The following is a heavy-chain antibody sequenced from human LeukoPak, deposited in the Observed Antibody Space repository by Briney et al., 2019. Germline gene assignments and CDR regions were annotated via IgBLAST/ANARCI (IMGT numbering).Heavy chain of an antibody. V-gene: IGHV4-39*07. CDR1: GGSISSSNYY. J-gene: IGHJ4*02. CDR2: IYYSGAT. CDR3: ARGHQLLAYSYGYGPPDY. D-gene: IGHD5-18*01. Sequence: KASETLSLTCTVSGGSISSSNYYWGCIRQPPGKGLEWIGSIYYSGATFYNPSLKSRVTISVDTSKNQFSLKLSSVTAADTAVYYCARGHQLLAYSYGYGPPDYWGQGTLVTVSS.